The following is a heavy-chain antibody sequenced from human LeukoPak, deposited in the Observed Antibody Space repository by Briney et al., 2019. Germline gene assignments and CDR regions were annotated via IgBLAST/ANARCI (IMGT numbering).Heavy chain of an antibody. CDR2: ISGSGAGT. CDR1: GFTFINYA. Sequence: GGSLRLSCAASGFTFINYAMSWVRQAPGKGLEWVSAISGSGAGTYYADSVKGRFTISRDNSKDTLHLQMNSLRAEDTAVYYCAKALTIFDHMDVWGKGTTVTVSS. V-gene: IGHV3-23*01. CDR3: AKALTIFDHMDV. D-gene: IGHD3-3*01. J-gene: IGHJ6*03.